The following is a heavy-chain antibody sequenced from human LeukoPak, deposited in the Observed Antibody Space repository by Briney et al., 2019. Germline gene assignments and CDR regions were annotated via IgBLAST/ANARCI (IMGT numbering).Heavy chain of an antibody. D-gene: IGHD3-10*01. CDR3: ARALPTGYFDY. Sequence: GGSLRLSCAASGFTFSSYWMSWVRQAPGKGLEWVAYISSSGSTIYYADSVKGRFTISRDNAKNSLYLQMNSLRAEDTAVYYCARALPTGYFDYWGQGTLVSVSS. CDR2: ISSSGSTI. CDR1: GFTFSSYW. V-gene: IGHV3-48*04. J-gene: IGHJ4*02.